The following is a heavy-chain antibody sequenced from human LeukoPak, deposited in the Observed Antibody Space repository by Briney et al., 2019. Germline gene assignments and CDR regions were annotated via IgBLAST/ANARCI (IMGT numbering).Heavy chain of an antibody. CDR3: AGITMVRGVIDPDYYYGMDV. CDR2: MHPNSGNT. J-gene: IGHJ6*02. CDR1: GYTFTGYD. Sequence: EASVKVSCKASGYTFTGYDINWVRQATGQGLEWMGWMHPNSGNTGYAQKFQGRVTMTRNTSISTAYMELSSLRSEDTAVYYCAGITMVRGVIDPDYYYGMDVWGQGTTITVSS. D-gene: IGHD3-10*01. V-gene: IGHV1-8*01.